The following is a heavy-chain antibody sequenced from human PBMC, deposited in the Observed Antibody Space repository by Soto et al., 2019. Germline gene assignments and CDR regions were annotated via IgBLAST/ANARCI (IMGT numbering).Heavy chain of an antibody. J-gene: IGHJ5*02. CDR2: IDTSDDYT. V-gene: IGHV1-46*01. CDR1: GYNFINYY. D-gene: IGHD3-3*01. Sequence: ASVNVSCKASGYNFINYYVHWVRQAPGQGLEWVGIIDTSDDYTFYAEKFQGRGTLTTDASTSTLFMEVRRLTSADTASYFCAKVGVKRAMDFSSCYYNWFDTWGQGTLVTVSS. CDR3: AKVGVKRAMDFSSCYYNWFDT.